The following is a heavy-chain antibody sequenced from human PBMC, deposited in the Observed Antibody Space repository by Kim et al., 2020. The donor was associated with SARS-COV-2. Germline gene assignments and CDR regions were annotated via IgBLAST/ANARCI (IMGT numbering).Heavy chain of an antibody. CDR2: GHN. J-gene: IGHJ4*02. CDR3: AREETGYFDY. Sequence: GHNYSNPSLKGRVTISVDTSKTQSPLKLSAVTAADTAVYYCAREETGYFDYWGQGTLVTVSS. V-gene: IGHV4-31*02.